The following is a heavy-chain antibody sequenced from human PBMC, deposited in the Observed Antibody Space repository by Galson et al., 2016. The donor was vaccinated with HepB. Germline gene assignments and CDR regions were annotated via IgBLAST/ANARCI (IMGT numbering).Heavy chain of an antibody. CDR1: GFTFSTCT. Sequence: SLRLSCAASGFTFSTCTMHWVRQAPGKRLEGVALISYDGNNNYYADSVKGRFTISRDNSKNTLYLQMNTLRGEDTAVYFCARNSGVFGVVDYWGRGMRVTVSS. D-gene: IGHD3-3*01. CDR3: ARNSGVFGVVDY. J-gene: IGHJ4*02. V-gene: IGHV3-30*04. CDR2: ISYDGNNN.